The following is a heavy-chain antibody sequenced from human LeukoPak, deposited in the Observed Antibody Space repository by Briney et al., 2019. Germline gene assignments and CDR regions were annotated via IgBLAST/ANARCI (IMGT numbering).Heavy chain of an antibody. CDR1: GYSISSGFY. V-gene: IGHV4-38-2*02. Sequence: KPSETLSLTCTVSGYSISSGFYWGWIRQPPGKGLEWIGTFYHSGSTHYNPSLKSRVTISVDTSKNQFSLKLSSVTAADTAVYYCARIVAARPRSMDVWGKGTTVTVSS. J-gene: IGHJ6*03. CDR3: ARIVAARPRSMDV. CDR2: FYHSGST. D-gene: IGHD6-6*01.